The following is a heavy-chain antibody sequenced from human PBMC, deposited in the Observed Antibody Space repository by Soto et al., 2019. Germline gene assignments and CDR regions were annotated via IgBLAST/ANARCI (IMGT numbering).Heavy chain of an antibody. CDR1: GFTFSNYE. Sequence: GGSLRLSCAASGFTFSNYEMHWVRQAPGKGLEYVSGISNNGAHTDYAKSVKGRFTISRDNSENTLYLQMGSLRAEDMALYYCASRLYGCRWPNVYMDVWGKGTTVTVSS. D-gene: IGHD3-16*02. CDR3: ASRLYGCRWPNVYMDV. J-gene: IGHJ6*03. V-gene: IGHV3-64*01. CDR2: ISNNGAHT.